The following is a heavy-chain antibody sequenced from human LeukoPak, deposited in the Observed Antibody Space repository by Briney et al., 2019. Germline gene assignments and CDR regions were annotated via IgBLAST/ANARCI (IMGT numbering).Heavy chain of an antibody. D-gene: IGHD1-26*01. J-gene: IGHJ4*02. CDR3: ARQNRGGSHTTGYYFDY. CDR2: VYAGDSDT. Sequence: GESLKISCTSSPYSFTSHWIGWVRQKPGKGLEWVGLVYAGDSDTIYSPSFQGQVTMSADKSTSTVYLQWSGLKASDSATYFCARQNRGGSHTTGYYFDYWGLGTLVTASS. CDR1: PYSFTSHW. V-gene: IGHV5-51*01.